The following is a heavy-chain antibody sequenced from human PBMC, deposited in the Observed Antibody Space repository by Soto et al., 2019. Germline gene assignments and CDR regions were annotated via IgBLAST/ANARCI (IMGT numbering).Heavy chain of an antibody. CDR1: GGSISSSSYY. CDR3: ARGYCSGGSCYSLPLYYFDY. D-gene: IGHD2-15*01. CDR2: IYYSGST. V-gene: IGHV4-39*01. J-gene: IGHJ4*02. Sequence: SETLSLTCTVSGGSISSSSYYWGRIRQPPGKGLEWIGSIYYSGSTYYNPSLKSRVTISVDTSKNQFSLKLSSVTAADTAVYYCARGYCSGGSCYSLPLYYFDYWGQGTLVTVSS.